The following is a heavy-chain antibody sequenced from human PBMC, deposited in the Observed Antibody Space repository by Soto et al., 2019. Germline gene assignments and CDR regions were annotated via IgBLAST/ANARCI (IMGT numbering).Heavy chain of an antibody. CDR3: ARPMYYDILTGYYETNWFDP. CDR1: GGSISSSSYY. V-gene: IGHV4-39*01. CDR2: IYYSGST. Sequence: QLQLQESGPGLVKPSETLSLTCTVSGGSISSSSYYWGWIRQPPGKGLEWIGSIYYSGSTYYNPSPKSRVTISVDTSKNQFSLKLSSVTAADTAVYYCARPMYYDILTGYYETNWFDPWGQGTLVTVSS. D-gene: IGHD3-9*01. J-gene: IGHJ5*02.